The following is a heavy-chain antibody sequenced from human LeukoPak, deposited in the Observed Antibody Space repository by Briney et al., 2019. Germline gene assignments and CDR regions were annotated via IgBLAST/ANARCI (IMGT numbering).Heavy chain of an antibody. Sequence: PSETLSLTCTVSGGSISSYYWSWIRQPPGKGLEWIGYIYYSGSTNYNPSLKGRVTISVDTSKNQFSLKLSSVTAADTAVYYCARSMMITFGGVIVFPDAFDIWGQGTMVTVSS. D-gene: IGHD3-16*02. V-gene: IGHV4-59*01. CDR3: ARSMMITFGGVIVFPDAFDI. CDR2: IYYSGST. J-gene: IGHJ3*02. CDR1: GGSISSYY.